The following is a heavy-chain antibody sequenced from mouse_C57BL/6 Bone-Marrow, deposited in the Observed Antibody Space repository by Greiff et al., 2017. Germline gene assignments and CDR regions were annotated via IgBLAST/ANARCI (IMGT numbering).Heavy chain of an antibody. J-gene: IGHJ1*03. D-gene: IGHD1-1*01. Sequence: QVQLQQSGAELVRPGTSVKVSCKASGYAFTNYLIEWVKQRPGQGLEWIGVINPGSGGTNYNEKFKGKATLTADKSSSTAYMQLSRLTSEDSAVYFCARYYYGRSDWYFDFWGTGTTVTVSS. V-gene: IGHV1-54*01. CDR2: INPGSGGT. CDR3: ARYYYGRSDWYFDF. CDR1: GYAFTNYL.